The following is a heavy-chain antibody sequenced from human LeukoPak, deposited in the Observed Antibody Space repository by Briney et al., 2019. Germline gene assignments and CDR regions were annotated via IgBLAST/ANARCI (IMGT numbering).Heavy chain of an antibody. Sequence: ASVTVSCKASGYTFTSYGISWVRQAPGQGLEWMGWISAYNGNTNYAQKLQGRVTMTTDTSTSTAYMKLRSLRSDDTAVYYCASTRGGSGSYPLWYWGQGTLVTVSS. CDR1: GYTFTSYG. CDR2: ISAYNGNT. CDR3: ASTRGGSGSYPLWY. J-gene: IGHJ4*02. V-gene: IGHV1-18*01. D-gene: IGHD1-26*01.